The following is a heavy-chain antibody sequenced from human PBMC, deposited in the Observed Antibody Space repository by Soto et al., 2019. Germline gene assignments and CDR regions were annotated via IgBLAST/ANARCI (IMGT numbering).Heavy chain of an antibody. CDR1: GDTFSFYT. J-gene: IGHJ4*02. CDR2: INPIVSMS. CDR3: AASYGSGYRAFDY. Sequence: QVQLVQSGTEVKKPGSSVKVSCKASGDTFSFYTINWVRQAPGLGLEWVGRINPIVSMSNYAQKFQGRVSMTADKSTSKADMELIRLRCYYTAMYFCAASYGSGYRAFDYWGQGALVIVSS. V-gene: IGHV1-69*02. D-gene: IGHD3-10*01.